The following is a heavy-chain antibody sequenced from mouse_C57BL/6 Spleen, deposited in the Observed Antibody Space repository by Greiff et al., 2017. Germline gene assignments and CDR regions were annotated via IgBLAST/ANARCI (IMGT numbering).Heavy chain of an antibody. CDR1: GYTFTSYW. D-gene: IGHD2-3*01. Sequence: QVQLQQPGAELVKPGASVKLSCKASGYTFTSYWMHWVKQRPGQGLEWIGMIHPNSGSTNYNEKFKSQATLTVDKSSSTAYMQLSSLTSEDSAVYYCARGGYGGYPLAYWGQGTLVTVSA. CDR3: ARGGYGGYPLAY. V-gene: IGHV1-64*01. J-gene: IGHJ3*01. CDR2: IHPNSGST.